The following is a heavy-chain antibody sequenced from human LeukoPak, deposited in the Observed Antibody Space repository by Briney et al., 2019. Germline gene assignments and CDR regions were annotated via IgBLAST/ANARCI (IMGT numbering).Heavy chain of an antibody. CDR3: ARASTTVPNLLDH. CDR2: ILYDGSNE. V-gene: IGHV3-30*03. J-gene: IGHJ4*02. Sequence: PGGSLRLSCAASGFTFSSHGMHWVRQAPGMGLEWVALILYDGSNEYYADSVQGRFTISRDSSRNTLYLQTSSLRVEDTAVYYCARASTTVPNLLDHWGRGTLVTVSS. CDR1: GFTFSSHG. D-gene: IGHD4-17*01.